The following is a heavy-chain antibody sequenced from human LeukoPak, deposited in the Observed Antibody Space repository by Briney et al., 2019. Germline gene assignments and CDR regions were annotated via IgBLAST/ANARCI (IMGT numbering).Heavy chain of an antibody. J-gene: IGHJ4*02. Sequence: GGSLRLSCAASGFTFSSYSMNWVRQAPGKGLEWVSSISSSSSYIYYADSVKGRFTISRDNAKNSLYLQMNSLRAEDTAVYYCASDARTVTTLFDYWGQGTLVTVSS. CDR2: ISSSSSYI. CDR3: ASDARTVTTLFDY. D-gene: IGHD4-17*01. V-gene: IGHV3-21*01. CDR1: GFTFSSYS.